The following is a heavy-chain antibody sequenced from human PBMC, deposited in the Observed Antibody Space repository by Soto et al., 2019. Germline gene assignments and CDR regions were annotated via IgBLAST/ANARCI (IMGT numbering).Heavy chain of an antibody. CDR2: INHSGST. CDR1: GGSFSGYY. Sequence: QVQLQQWGAGLLKPSETLSLTCAVYGGSFSGYYWSWIRQPPGKGLEWIGEINHSGSTNYNPSLKSRVTISVDTSKNQFSLKLGSVTAADTAVYYCARAGSHPNHYFDYWGQGTLVTVSS. V-gene: IGHV4-34*01. CDR3: ARAGSHPNHYFDY. J-gene: IGHJ4*02.